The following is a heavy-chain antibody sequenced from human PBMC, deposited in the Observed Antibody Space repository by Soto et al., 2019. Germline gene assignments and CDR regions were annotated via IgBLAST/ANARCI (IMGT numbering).Heavy chain of an antibody. V-gene: IGHV3-43*01. J-gene: IGHJ4*02. CDR2: INWDGTTR. CDR3: TKEMSTIFFDF. D-gene: IGHD3-3*01. Sequence: GGSLRLSCAASGFKFDDYTMHWVRQAPGKGLEWVSLINWDGTTRYYADSVKGRFTVSRDNSKDSLYLQVNSLGTEDTALYYCTKEMSTIFFDFWGPGTLVTVSS. CDR1: GFKFDDYT.